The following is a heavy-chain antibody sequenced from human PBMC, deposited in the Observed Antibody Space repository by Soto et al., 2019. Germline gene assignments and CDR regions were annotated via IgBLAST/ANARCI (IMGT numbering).Heavy chain of an antibody. Sequence: ASVKVSCKASGGTFSSYTISWVRQAPGQGLEWMGRIIPILGIANYAQKFQGRVTITADKSTSTAYMELSSLRSEDTAVYYCARGSEEGYSGYWGQXPLVTVSS. D-gene: IGHD5-12*01. J-gene: IGHJ4*02. CDR1: GGTFSSYT. V-gene: IGHV1-69*02. CDR2: IIPILGIA. CDR3: ARGSEEGYSGY.